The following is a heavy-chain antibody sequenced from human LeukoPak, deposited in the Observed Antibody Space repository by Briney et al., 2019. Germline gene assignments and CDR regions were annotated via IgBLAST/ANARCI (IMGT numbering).Heavy chain of an antibody. CDR1: GFTLSDYY. CDR2: ISSSSSTI. V-gene: IGHV3-11*01. J-gene: IGHJ5*02. CDR3: ARVEYIYGYGS. Sequence: GGSLRLSCAASGFTLSDYYMSWLRQAPGRGLEWVSYISSSSSTICYADSVKGPFTISRDNGKNSLSLQMNSLRAEDTAVYYCARVEYIYGYGSWGQGTLVTVSS. D-gene: IGHD5-18*01.